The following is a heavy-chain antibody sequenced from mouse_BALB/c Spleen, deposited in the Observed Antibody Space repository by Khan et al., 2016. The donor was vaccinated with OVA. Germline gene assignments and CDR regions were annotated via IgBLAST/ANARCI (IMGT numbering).Heavy chain of an antibody. CDR2: IWSAGST. CDR3: ARGCYDYGRGALFAY. Sequence: QVQLKESGPGLVQPSQSLSITCTVSGFSLDKYSVHWIRQSPGKGLEWLGVIWSAGSTDYNAAFISRLTITKDNSRSQVFFKVNSLQPNDTAIYYCARGCYDYGRGALFAYWGQGTLVTVSA. J-gene: IGHJ3*01. CDR1: GFSLDKYS. D-gene: IGHD2-4*01. V-gene: IGHV2-2*02.